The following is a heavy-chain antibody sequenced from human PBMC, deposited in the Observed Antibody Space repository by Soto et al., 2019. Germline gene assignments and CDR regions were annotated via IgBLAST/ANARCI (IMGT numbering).Heavy chain of an antibody. J-gene: IGHJ6*02. D-gene: IGHD6-13*01. V-gene: IGHV3-9*01. CDR3: AKAVSSWYGGYYYGMDV. CDR1: GFTFDDYA. Sequence: EVQLVESGGGLVQPGRSLRLSCAASGFTFDDYAKHWVRQAPGKGLEWVSGISWNSGSIGYADSVKGRFTISRDNAKNSLYLQMNSLRAEDTALYYCAKAVSSWYGGYYYGMDVWGQGTTVTVSS. CDR2: ISWNSGSI.